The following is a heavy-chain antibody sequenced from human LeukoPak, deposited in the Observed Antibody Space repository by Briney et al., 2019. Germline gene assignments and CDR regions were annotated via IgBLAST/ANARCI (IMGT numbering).Heavy chain of an antibody. Sequence: GASVKVSCKASGGTFSTYAISWVRQAPGQGLEWMGGIIPVFAKAYYARKFQDRVTITADDSTTTAYMELSSLTSEDTATYYCARLGHCRETNCYSDFYYMDVWGKGTTVIVSS. V-gene: IGHV1-69*13. J-gene: IGHJ6*03. CDR2: IIPVFAKA. D-gene: IGHD2-15*01. CDR1: GGTFSTYA. CDR3: ARLGHCRETNCYSDFYYMDV.